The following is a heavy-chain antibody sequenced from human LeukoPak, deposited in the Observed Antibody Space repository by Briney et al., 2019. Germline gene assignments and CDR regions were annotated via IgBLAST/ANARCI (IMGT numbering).Heavy chain of an antibody. D-gene: IGHD3-10*01. CDR1: GFTVSSNY. V-gene: IGHV3-66*01. J-gene: IGHJ4*02. Sequence: PGGSLRLSCAASGFTVSSNYMSWVRQAPGKGLEWVSVIYSGGSTYYADSVKGRFTISRDNSKNTLYLQMNSLRAEDTAVYYCARERVVRGVISAFDYWGQGTLVTVSS. CDR2: IYSGGST. CDR3: ARERVVRGVISAFDY.